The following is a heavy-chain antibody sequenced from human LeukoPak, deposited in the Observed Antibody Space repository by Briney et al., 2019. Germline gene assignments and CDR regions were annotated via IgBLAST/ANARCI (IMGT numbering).Heavy chain of an antibody. CDR2: IYTSGNT. CDR1: GGSISSYY. J-gene: IGHJ5*02. V-gene: IGHV4-4*07. D-gene: IGHD2-21*01. CDR3: ARIPEGGAGFDP. Sequence: SQTLSLTCTVSGGSISSYYWTWIRQPAGKGLEWIGRIYTSGNTNYNPSLKSRVTMSLDTSKNQFSLKLSSVTAADTAVYYCARIPEGGAGFDPWGQGTLVAVSS.